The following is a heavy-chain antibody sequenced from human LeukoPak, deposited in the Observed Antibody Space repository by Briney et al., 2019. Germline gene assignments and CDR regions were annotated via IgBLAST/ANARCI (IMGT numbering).Heavy chain of an antibody. CDR2: MNPNSGNT. V-gene: IGHV1-8*02. CDR1: GHTFTAYY. D-gene: IGHD7-27*01. Sequence: ASVKVSCKASGHTFTAYYMFWVRRATGQGLEWMGWMNPNSGNTGYAQKFQGRVTMTRNTSISTAYMELSSLRSEDTAVYYCARGTGPFDYWGQGTLVTVSS. CDR3: ARGTGPFDY. J-gene: IGHJ4*02.